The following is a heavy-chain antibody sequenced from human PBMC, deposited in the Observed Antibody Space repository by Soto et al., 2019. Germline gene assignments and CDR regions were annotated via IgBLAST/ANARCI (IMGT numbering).Heavy chain of an antibody. CDR3: AGHSLYDYYYYGMDV. CDR2: IYYSGST. Sequence: SETLSLTCTVSGGSISSRSHYWGWIRQPPGKGLEWIGSIYYSGSTYYNPSLKSRVTISVDTSKNQFSLKLSSVTASDTAVYCCAGHSLYDYYYYGMDVWGQGTTVTVSS. V-gene: IGHV4-39*01. D-gene: IGHD2-2*02. J-gene: IGHJ6*02. CDR1: GGSISSRSHY.